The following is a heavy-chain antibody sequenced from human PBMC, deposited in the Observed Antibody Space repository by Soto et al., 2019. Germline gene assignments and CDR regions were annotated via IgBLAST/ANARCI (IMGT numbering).Heavy chain of an antibody. J-gene: IGHJ5*02. D-gene: IGHD2-2*03. CDR1: GYTFTIYG. CDR2: ISAYNGNT. V-gene: IGHV1-18*01. CDR3: ARGGDCISTSCPNWFDP. Sequence: ASVKVSCKASGYTFTIYGISWVRQAPGQGLEWMGWISAYNGNTNYAQKLQGRVTMTTDTSTSTAYMELRSLRSDDTAVYYCARGGDCISTSCPNWFDPWGQGTLVTVSS.